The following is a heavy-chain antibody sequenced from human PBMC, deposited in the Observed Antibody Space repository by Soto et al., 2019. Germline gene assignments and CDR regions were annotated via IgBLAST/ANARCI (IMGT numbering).Heavy chain of an antibody. D-gene: IGHD3-3*01. Sequence: SETLSLTCTVSSDSVSSSSYTWGWIRQPPGKGPEWIGSIYSSGSTYYNPSLKSRVTISVDTSKNQFSLKLSSVTAADTAVYYCARSDFWSGYYTDYWGQGTLVTVSS. V-gene: IGHV4-39*07. CDR2: IYSSGST. CDR3: ARSDFWSGYYTDY. J-gene: IGHJ4*02. CDR1: SDSVSSSSYT.